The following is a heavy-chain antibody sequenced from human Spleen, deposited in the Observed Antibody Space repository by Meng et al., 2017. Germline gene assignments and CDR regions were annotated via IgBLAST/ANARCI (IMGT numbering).Heavy chain of an antibody. D-gene: IGHD6-13*01. J-gene: IGHJ4*02. Sequence: ASVKVSCKASGYTFTGYYMHWVRQAPGQGLEWMGRINPNSGGTNYAQKFQGRVTMTRDTSISTAYMELSRLRSDDTAVYYCARASSGYGGSWYHYDFDYWGQGTLVTVSS. V-gene: IGHV1-2*06. CDR3: ARASSGYGGSWYHYDFDY. CDR1: GYTFTGYY. CDR2: INPNSGGT.